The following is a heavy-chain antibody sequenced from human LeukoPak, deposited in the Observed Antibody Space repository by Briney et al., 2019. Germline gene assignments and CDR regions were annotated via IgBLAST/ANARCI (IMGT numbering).Heavy chain of an antibody. V-gene: IGHV4-4*07. D-gene: IGHD1-26*01. J-gene: IGHJ4*02. CDR2: IYTSGTT. CDR1: GGPFVGYY. Sequence: PSETLSLTCTVSGGPFVGYYWTWIRQPAGKGLEWIGRIYTSGTTHDNPSLKSRVTMSVDTSKNQVSLKVSSVTAADTAVYYCARQDSKVGAYTGPYYFDYWGQGTLVTVSS. CDR3: ARQDSKVGAYTGPYYFDY.